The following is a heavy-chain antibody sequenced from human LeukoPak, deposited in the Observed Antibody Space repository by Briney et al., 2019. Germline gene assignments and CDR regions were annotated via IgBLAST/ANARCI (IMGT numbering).Heavy chain of an antibody. CDR1: GFTFSTFW. V-gene: IGHV3-74*01. D-gene: IGHD2-15*01. CDR2: ITSDGGVT. CDR3: ASFACSSGTCYDYFDY. J-gene: IGHJ4*02. Sequence: PGGSLRLSCAASGFTFSTFWMHWVRQAPGKGLVWVSRITSDGGVTSYADSVKGRFTISRDNAKNTVYLQMNSLRAEDTAVYYCASFACSSGTCYDYFDYWGQGNLVTVSS.